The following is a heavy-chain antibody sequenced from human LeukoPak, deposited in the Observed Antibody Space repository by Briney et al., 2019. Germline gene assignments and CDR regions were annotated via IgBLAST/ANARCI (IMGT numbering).Heavy chain of an antibody. D-gene: IGHD2/OR15-2a*01. V-gene: IGHV1-18*01. CDR2: ISAYNGNT. CDR3: ARSSFWFDY. Sequence: ASVMVSCKASGYTFTSYGISWGRQAPGQGLEWMGWISAYNGNTNYAQKLQGRVTMTTDTSTSTACMELRSLRSDDTALYYCARSSFWFDYWGQGTLVTVSS. CDR1: GYTFTSYG. J-gene: IGHJ4*02.